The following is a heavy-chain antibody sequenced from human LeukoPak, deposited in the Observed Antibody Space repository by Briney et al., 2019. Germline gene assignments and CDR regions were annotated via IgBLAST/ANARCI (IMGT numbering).Heavy chain of an antibody. Sequence: SETLSLTCTVSGDSFSKYDWSGVRQPPGKGLEGIAYISYSEISRYNPSLKSRVTISIDTSKNQLSLELSSVAAADTAVYYCAKMGYCGDDCYFPTYMDVWGKGTTVTVSS. J-gene: IGHJ6*03. CDR2: ISYSEIS. D-gene: IGHD2-21*02. CDR3: AKMGYCGDDCYFPTYMDV. CDR1: GDSFSKYD. V-gene: IGHV4-59*01.